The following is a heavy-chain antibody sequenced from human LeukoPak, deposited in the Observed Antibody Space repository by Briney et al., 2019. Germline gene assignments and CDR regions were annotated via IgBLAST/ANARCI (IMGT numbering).Heavy chain of an antibody. CDR3: ARDWGSSGGLGVGY. D-gene: IGHD6-19*01. CDR1: GGTISSYY. Sequence: PSETLTLTCTVSGGTISSYYWSWIRQPPGKGLEWIGYTYYRGSTNYNPSLKSRVTISVDTSKNQCSLKLSAVTAADTAVYYCARDWGSSGGLGVGYWGQGALVTVSS. J-gene: IGHJ4*02. CDR2: TYYRGST. V-gene: IGHV4-59*01.